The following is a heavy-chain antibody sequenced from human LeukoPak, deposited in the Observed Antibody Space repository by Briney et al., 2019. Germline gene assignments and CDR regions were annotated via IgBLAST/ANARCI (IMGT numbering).Heavy chain of an antibody. CDR1: GYSFTNNW. J-gene: IGHJ4*02. D-gene: IGHD6-25*01. CDR2: IYPGDSET. CDR3: ARRLTAIDY. Sequence: GESLKISCKASGYSFTNNWIAWVRQMPGKGLEWMGIIYPGDSETRINPSFQGQVTMSADKSISTAYLQWSSLKASDTAMYYCARRLTAIDYWGQGTLVTVSS. V-gene: IGHV5-51*01.